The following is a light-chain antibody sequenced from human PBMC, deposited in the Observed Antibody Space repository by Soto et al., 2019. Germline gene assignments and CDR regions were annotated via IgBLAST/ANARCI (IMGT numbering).Light chain of an antibody. CDR3: QQRLTGPWT. V-gene: IGKV3D-20*02. Sequence: EIVLTQSPGTLSLSPGERATLSYRASQSVSSSYLAWYQQKPGQAPRPLIYGASSRATGIPDRFSDSGSGTDFTLTISSLEPEDFASYYCQQRLTGPWTFGQGTRVEI. CDR1: QSVSSSY. J-gene: IGKJ1*01. CDR2: GAS.